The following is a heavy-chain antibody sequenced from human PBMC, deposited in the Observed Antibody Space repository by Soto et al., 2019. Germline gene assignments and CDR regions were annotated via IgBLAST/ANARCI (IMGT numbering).Heavy chain of an antibody. CDR2: VSGSGGSP. Sequence: GGSLRLSCAASGFNFGSYAMGWVRQAPGKGLEWVSGVSGSGGSPYYADSVKGRLTISKDKSKNTLYLDLNNLRPEDTAVYFCVKGNESGYRGAFDSWGQGTMVTV. D-gene: IGHD5-18*01. CDR1: GFNFGSYA. J-gene: IGHJ4*02. V-gene: IGHV3-23*01. CDR3: VKGNESGYRGAFDS.